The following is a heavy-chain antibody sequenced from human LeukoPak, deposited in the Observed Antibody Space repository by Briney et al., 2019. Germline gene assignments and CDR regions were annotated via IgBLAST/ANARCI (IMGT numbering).Heavy chain of an antibody. D-gene: IGHD5-18*01. V-gene: IGHV3-30*18. J-gene: IGHJ4*02. Sequence: GGSLRLSCAASGFTFSSYGMHWVRQAPGKGLEWLAVTSYDGSNKYYADSVKGRFTISRDNSKNPLYLQMNSLRAEDTAVYYCAKVPDTAMVDYFEYWGQGTLVTVSS. CDR1: GFTFSSYG. CDR2: TSYDGSNK. CDR3: AKVPDTAMVDYFEY.